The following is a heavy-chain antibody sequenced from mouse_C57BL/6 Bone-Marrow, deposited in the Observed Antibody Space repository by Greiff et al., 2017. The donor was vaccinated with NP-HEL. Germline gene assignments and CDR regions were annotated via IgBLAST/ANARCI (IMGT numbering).Heavy chain of an antibody. V-gene: IGHV1-15*01. D-gene: IGHD1-1*01. J-gene: IGHJ2*01. Sequence: VQLHQSGAELVRPGASVTLSCKASGYTFTDYEMHWVKQTPVHGLEWIGAIDPETGGTAYNQKFKGKAILTADKSSSTAYMELRSLTSEDSAVYYCTRSPYYGSSYNYWGQGTTLTVSS. CDR2: IDPETGGT. CDR1: GYTFTDYE. CDR3: TRSPYYGSSYNY.